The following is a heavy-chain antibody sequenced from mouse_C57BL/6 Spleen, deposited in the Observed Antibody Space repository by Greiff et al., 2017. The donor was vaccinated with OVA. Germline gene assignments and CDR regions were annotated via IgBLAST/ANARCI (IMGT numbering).Heavy chain of an antibody. V-gene: IGHV1-81*01. CDR1: GYTFTSYG. CDR3: ARRGLGDYFDY. J-gene: IGHJ2*01. D-gene: IGHD4-1*01. CDR2: IYPRSGNT. Sequence: QVQLKESGAELARPGASVKLSCKASGYTFTSYGISWVKQRTGQGLEWIGEIYPRSGNTYYNEKFKGKATLTADKSSSTAYMELRSLTSEDSAVYFCARRGLGDYFDYWGQGTTLTVSS.